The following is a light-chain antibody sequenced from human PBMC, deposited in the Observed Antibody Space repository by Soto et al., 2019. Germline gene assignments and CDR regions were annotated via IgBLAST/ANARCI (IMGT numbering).Light chain of an antibody. V-gene: IGLV2-11*01. CDR1: SSDVGNYKY. Sequence: QSVLTQPRSVSGSPGQSVTISCTGTSSDVGNYKYVSWYRHLPGRAPRLMIFDVSKRPSGVPDRFSGSKSGNTASLTISDLQAEDEADYYCCSYAGTYIPYVFGTGTKVTVL. CDR2: DVS. J-gene: IGLJ1*01. CDR3: CSYAGTYIPYV.